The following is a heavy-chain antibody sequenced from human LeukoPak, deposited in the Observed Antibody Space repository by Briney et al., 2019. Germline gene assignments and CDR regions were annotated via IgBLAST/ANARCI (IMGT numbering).Heavy chain of an antibody. CDR2: INPNSGGT. Sequence: PGGSLRLSCAASGFTFTGYYMHWVRQAPGQGLEWMGWINPNSGGTNYAQKFQGRVTMTRDTSISTAYMELSRLRSDDTAVYYCARAGDSSGYYYDYWGQGTLVTVSS. CDR1: GFTFTGYY. J-gene: IGHJ4*02. V-gene: IGHV1-2*02. CDR3: ARAGDSSGYYYDY. D-gene: IGHD3-22*01.